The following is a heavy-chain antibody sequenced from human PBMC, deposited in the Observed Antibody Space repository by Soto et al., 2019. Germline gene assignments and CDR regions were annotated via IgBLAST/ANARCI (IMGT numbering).Heavy chain of an antibody. Sequence: APKPGNPTQSLTLTCTFSWFSHSTREVGVGWIRQPPGKALEWLALIYWDDDKRYSPSLKSRLTITKDTSKNQVVLTMTNMDPVDTATYYCARRGPAAAVLNPKAELTNFQHWGQGTLVTVSS. CDR1: WFSHSTREVG. CDR2: IYWDDDK. J-gene: IGHJ1*01. D-gene: IGHD6-13*01. V-gene: IGHV2-5*02. CDR3: ARRGPAAAVLNPKAELTNFQH.